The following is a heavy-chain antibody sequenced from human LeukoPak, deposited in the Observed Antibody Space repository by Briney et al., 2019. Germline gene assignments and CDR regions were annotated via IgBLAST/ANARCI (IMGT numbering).Heavy chain of an antibody. CDR3: ARDFYDSSGYSNFDY. D-gene: IGHD3-22*01. J-gene: IGHJ4*02. CDR1: GFTFSSYS. Sequence: GSLRLSCAASGFTFSSYSMNWVRQAPGKGLEWVSSISSSSSYIYYADSVKSRFTISRDNAKNSLYLQMNSLRAEDTAVYYCARDFYDSSGYSNFDYWGQGTLVTVSS. V-gene: IGHV3-21*01. CDR2: ISSSSSYI.